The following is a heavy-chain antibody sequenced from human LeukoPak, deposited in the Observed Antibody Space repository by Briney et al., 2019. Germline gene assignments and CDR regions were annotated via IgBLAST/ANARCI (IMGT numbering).Heavy chain of an antibody. CDR2: ISGSGGST. CDR1: GSTFSSYA. Sequence: GGSLRLSCAASGSTFSSYAMSWVRQAPGKGLEWVSAISGSGGSTYYADSVKGRFTISRDNSKNTLYLQMNSLRAEDTAVYYYAKGPSWGYPVYYFDYWGQGTLVTVSS. CDR3: AKGPSWGYPVYYFDY. J-gene: IGHJ4*02. V-gene: IGHV3-23*01. D-gene: IGHD3-10*01.